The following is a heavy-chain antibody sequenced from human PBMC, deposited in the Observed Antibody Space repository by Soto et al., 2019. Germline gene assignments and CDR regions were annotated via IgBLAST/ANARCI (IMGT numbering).Heavy chain of an antibody. J-gene: IGHJ4*02. CDR2: IYYTGTT. CDR3: ASLRSRWNIDY. D-gene: IGHD6-13*01. Sequence: QVQLQESGPGLVKPSQTLSLTCTVSGGSISTDDHYWSWIRQPPGKGLEWIGYIYYTGTTHYNPSLKSRLFTSLDTSKNQFSLQLTSVTVADTAVYYCASLRSRWNIDYWGQGTLVTVSS. CDR1: GGSISTDDHY. V-gene: IGHV4-30-4*01.